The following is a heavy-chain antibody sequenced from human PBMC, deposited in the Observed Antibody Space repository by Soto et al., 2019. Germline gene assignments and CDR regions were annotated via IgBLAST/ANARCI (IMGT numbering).Heavy chain of an antibody. Sequence: GSGPTLVNPTQTLTLTCTFSGFSLSTSGMCVSWIRQPPGKALEWLALIDWDDDKYYSTSLKTRITISKDTSKNQVVLTMTNMDPVDTATYYCARCSSSWYPPENYYYYGMDVWGQGTTVTVSS. CDR3: ARCSSSWYPPENYYYYGMDV. CDR1: GFSLSTSGMC. V-gene: IGHV2-70*01. J-gene: IGHJ6*02. CDR2: IDWDDDK. D-gene: IGHD6-13*01.